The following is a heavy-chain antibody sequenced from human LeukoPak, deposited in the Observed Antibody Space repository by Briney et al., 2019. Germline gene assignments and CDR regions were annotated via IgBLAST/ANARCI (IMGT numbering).Heavy chain of an antibody. CDR1: GFTFSSYA. V-gene: IGHV3-23*01. D-gene: IGHD6-19*01. CDR2: ISGSGGST. Sequence: GGSLRLSCAASGFTFSSYAMSWVRQAPGKGLEWVSAISGSGGSTYYADSVKGRFTVSRDNSKNTLYLQMNSLRAEDTAVYYCAIVIGSGWSHDYWGQGTLVTVSS. J-gene: IGHJ4*02. CDR3: AIVIGSGWSHDY.